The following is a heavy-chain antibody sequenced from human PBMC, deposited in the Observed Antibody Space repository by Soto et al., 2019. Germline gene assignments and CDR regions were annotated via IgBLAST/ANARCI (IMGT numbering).Heavy chain of an antibody. CDR1: ELAFNAYA. CDR3: ARSVGSYLALPGDLDS. J-gene: IGHJ4*02. Sequence: GGSLRLSCAASELAFNAYAINWVRQAPGEELEWLSFFSYDGQTKPYAEVVKGLLTVSRYDSHSILYLEISGLRREDKALYYCARSVGSYLALPGDLDSWGQGTLVTVSS. CDR2: FSYDGQTK. V-gene: IGHV3-30*04. D-gene: IGHD3-10*01.